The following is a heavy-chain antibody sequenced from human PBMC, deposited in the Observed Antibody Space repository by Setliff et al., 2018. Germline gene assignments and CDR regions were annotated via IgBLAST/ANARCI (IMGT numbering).Heavy chain of an antibody. CDR2: IYIGGSA. CDR3: ARLDGYCSSTSCQRRPYYYYGMDV. Sequence: SETLSLTCTVSGGSISSYYWSWIRQPAGKGLEWIGHIYIGGSANYSPSLKSRVTMSIDTSKNQFSLKLNSVTAADMAVYYCARLDGYCSSTSCQRRPYYYYGMDVWGQGTTVTVSS. V-gene: IGHV4-4*07. CDR1: GGSISSYY. D-gene: IGHD2-2*03. J-gene: IGHJ6*02.